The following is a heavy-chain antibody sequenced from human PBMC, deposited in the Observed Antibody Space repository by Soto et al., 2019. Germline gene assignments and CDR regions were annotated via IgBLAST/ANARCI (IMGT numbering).Heavy chain of an antibody. J-gene: IGHJ4*02. CDR3: AKNWNWGSLVH. Sequence: PSETLSLTCTVSGGSISTDYWSWIRQYPGKGLEWIGFIYYGGSTNYNPSLKSRVTISVDTPKNQFSLKLSSVTAADTAVYYCAKNWNWGSLVHWGQGTLVTVSS. V-gene: IGHV4-59*08. CDR2: IYYGGST. D-gene: IGHD7-27*01. CDR1: GGSISTDY.